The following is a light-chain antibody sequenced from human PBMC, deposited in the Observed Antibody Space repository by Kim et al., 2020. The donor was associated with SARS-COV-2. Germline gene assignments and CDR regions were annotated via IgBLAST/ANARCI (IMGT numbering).Light chain of an antibody. V-gene: IGLV2-8*01. J-gene: IGLJ2*01. CDR1: SSDFGAYNF. Sequence: QSALTQPPSASGSPGQSVTISCTGTSSDFGAYNFVSWYQHHPGKAPKVMIYEVDKRPSGVPDRFSGSKSGNTASLTVSGLQAEDEADYYCVSYRGGGTAVLFGGGTQLTVL. CDR2: EVD. CDR3: VSYRGGGTAVL.